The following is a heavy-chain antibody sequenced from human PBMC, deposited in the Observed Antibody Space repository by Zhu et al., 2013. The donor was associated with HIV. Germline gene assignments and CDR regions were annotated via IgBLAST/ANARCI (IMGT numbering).Heavy chain of an antibody. CDR1: GGSISSSSYY. Sequence: VQLQESGPGLVKPSETLSLTCTVSGGSISSSSYYWGWIRQPPGKGLEWIGSIYYSGSTYYNPSLKSRVTISVDTSKNQFSLKLSSVTAADTAVYYCARDGRQDAFDIWGQGTMVTVSS. D-gene: IGHD1-26*01. CDR3: ARDGRQDAFDI. CDR2: IYYSGST. J-gene: IGHJ3*02. V-gene: IGHV4-39*07.